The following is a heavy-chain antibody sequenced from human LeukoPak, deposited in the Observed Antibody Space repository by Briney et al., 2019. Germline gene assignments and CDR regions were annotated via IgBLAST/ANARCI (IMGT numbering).Heavy chain of an antibody. CDR2: IYYSGST. CDR1: GGSISSYY. CDR3: GRGAAAGSFDY. Sequence: KSSETLSLTCTVSGGSISSYYWSWIRQPPGKGLEWIGYIYYSGSTNYNPSLKSRVTISVDTSKNQFSLQLSSVPAADTAEYYSGRGAAAGSFDYWGQGTLVTVSS. V-gene: IGHV4-59*01. D-gene: IGHD6-13*01. J-gene: IGHJ4*02.